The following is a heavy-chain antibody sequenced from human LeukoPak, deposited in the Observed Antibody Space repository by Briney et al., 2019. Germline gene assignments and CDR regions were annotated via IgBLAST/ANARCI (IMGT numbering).Heavy chain of an antibody. CDR1: GYTFTSHS. CDR2: ITTNTGNP. CDR3: ARDASTIRFDY. D-gene: IGHD5-24*01. J-gene: IGHJ4*02. Sequence: ASVKVSCKASGYTFTSHSINWLRQAPGQGLEWMGWITTNTGNPTYAQGFTGRFVFSLDTSASTAYLQISSLKAEDTAVYYCARDASTIRFDYWGQGTLVTVSS. V-gene: IGHV7-4-1*02.